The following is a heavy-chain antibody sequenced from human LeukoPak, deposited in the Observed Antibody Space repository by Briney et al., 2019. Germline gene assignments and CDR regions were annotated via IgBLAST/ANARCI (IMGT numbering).Heavy chain of an antibody. CDR1: GLTFRNFW. J-gene: IGHJ4*02. CDR3: ARGDAFSGDH. CDR2: IHPEGNEK. Sequence: GGSLRLSCAASGLTFRNFWMSWVRQAPGRGLEWVANIHPEGNEKYYVGSVKGRFTISRDNPKSSLFLQMNGLRVEDTAVYYCARGDAFSGDHWGQGTLVTVSS. V-gene: IGHV3-7*04.